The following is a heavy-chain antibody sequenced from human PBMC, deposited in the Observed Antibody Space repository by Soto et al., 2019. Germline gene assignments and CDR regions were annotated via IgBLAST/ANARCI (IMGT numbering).Heavy chain of an antibody. CDR2: ISYDGSNK. D-gene: IGHD6-13*01. Sequence: GGSLRLSCAASGFTFSSYGMHWVRQAPGKGLEWVAVISYDGSNKYYADSVKGRFTISRDNSKNTLYLQMNSLRAEDTAVYYCAKDQGAAADFWYGMDVWGQGTTVTVSS. V-gene: IGHV3-30*18. CDR3: AKDQGAAADFWYGMDV. J-gene: IGHJ6*02. CDR1: GFTFSSYG.